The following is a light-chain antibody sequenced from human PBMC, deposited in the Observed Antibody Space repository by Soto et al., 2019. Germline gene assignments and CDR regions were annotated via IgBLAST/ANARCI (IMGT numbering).Light chain of an antibody. CDR2: KAS. V-gene: IGKV1-5*03. Sequence: DIQMTQSPSTLSASVGDRVTINCRASQSISSWLAWYQQKPGKAPKLLIYKASSLESGVPSRFSGSGSGTEFTLTISSLQPDDFATYYCQQYNSYWTFGQGT. CDR1: QSISSW. J-gene: IGKJ1*01. CDR3: QQYNSYWT.